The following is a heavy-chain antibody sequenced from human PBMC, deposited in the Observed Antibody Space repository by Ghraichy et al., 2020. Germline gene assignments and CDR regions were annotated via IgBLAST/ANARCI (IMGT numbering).Heavy chain of an antibody. D-gene: IGHD1-7*01. CDR1: GFTVSSNY. J-gene: IGHJ6*03. CDR3: ARETTQPYYYYYYMDV. Sequence: GESLNISCAASGFTVSSNYMSWVRQAPGKGLEWVSVIYSGGSTYYADSVKGRFTISRDNSKNTLYLQMNSLRAEDPAVYYCARETTQPYYYYYYMDVWGKGTTVTVSS. CDR2: IYSGGST. V-gene: IGHV3-53*01.